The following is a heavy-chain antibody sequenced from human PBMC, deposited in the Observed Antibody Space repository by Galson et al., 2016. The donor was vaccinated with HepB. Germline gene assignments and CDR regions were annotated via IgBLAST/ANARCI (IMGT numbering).Heavy chain of an antibody. CDR1: GFDLSRAD. Sequence: SLRLSCAVSGFDLSRADMHWVRQTPTKGLEWLTFISGAGGPNSNAESVRGRFSISKDISRNTVSLLMNSLRVDDTALYYCVREGRGPLMRRHFDSWGQGTLVSVSS. CDR2: ISGAGGPN. CDR3: VREGRGPLMRRHFDS. D-gene: IGHD3-10*01. J-gene: IGHJ4*02. V-gene: IGHV3-30*03.